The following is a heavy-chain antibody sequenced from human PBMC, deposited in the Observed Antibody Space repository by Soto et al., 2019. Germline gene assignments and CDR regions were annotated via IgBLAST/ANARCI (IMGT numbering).Heavy chain of an antibody. J-gene: IGHJ4*02. CDR3: ARDFPRAFCSGTGCCVDY. Sequence: QVQLVQSGAEVKKPGASMRVSCKASGYTFTTYGISWVRQAPGQGLEWMGWVSANNGDTKYAQKFQDRITLTTDTSTSTAYMEVRSLRSDDTDLYFCARDFPRAFCSGTGCCVDYGCQGTPVTVSS. CDR2: VSANNGDT. CDR1: GYTFTTYG. D-gene: IGHD2-15*01. V-gene: IGHV1-18*01.